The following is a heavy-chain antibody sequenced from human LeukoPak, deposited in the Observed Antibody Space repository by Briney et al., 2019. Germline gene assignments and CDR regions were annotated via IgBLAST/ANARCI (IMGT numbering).Heavy chain of an antibody. CDR2: ISSSGSSI. CDR1: GFTFSSYE. J-gene: IGHJ4*02. Sequence: PGGSLRLSCVVSGFTFSSYEMNWVRQAPGKGLKWLSHISSSGSSIQYADSVKGRFTISRDNAKNSLYLQMNSLRAEDTAVYYCARTRDGPFDYWGQGTLVTVSS. D-gene: IGHD5-24*01. V-gene: IGHV3-48*03. CDR3: ARTRDGPFDY.